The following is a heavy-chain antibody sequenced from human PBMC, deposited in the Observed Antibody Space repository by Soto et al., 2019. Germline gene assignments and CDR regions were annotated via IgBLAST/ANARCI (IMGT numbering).Heavy chain of an antibody. CDR3: ASVDQQQLVCDY. Sequence: SETLSLTCTVSGGSISSGDYYWSWIRQPPGKGLEWIGYIYYSGSTYYNPSLKSRVTIPVDTSKNQFSLKLSSVTAADTAVYYCASVDQQQLVCDYWGQGTLVTVSS. J-gene: IGHJ4*02. CDR1: GGSISSGDYY. CDR2: IYYSGST. D-gene: IGHD6-13*01. V-gene: IGHV4-30-4*01.